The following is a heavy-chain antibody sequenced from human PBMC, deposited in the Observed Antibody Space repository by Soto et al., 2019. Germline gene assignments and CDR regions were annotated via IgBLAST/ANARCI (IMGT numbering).Heavy chain of an antibody. CDR1: GGSISSYY. V-gene: IGHV4-59*01. D-gene: IGHD2-2*01. CDR2: IYYSGST. J-gene: IGHJ5*02. Sequence: SETLSLTCTVSGGSISSYYWSWIRQPPGKGLEWIGYIYYSGSTNYNPSLKSRVTISVDTSKNQFSLKLSSVTAADTAVYYCASSSGYCSSTSCYGGWSDPWGQGTLVTVS. CDR3: ASSSGYCSSTSCYGGWSDP.